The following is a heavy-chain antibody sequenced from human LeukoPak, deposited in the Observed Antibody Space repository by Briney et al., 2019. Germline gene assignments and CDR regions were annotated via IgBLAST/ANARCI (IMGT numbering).Heavy chain of an antibody. Sequence: GASVKVSCKASGYTFTSYGISWVRQAPGQGLEWMGWISAYNGNTNYAQKLQGRVTMTTDTSTSTAYMELRSLRSDDTAVYYCARDGLVAANHNWFDPWGQGTLVTVSS. CDR2: ISAYNGNT. D-gene: IGHD5-12*01. CDR1: GYTFTSYG. J-gene: IGHJ5*02. V-gene: IGHV1-18*01. CDR3: ARDGLVAANHNWFDP.